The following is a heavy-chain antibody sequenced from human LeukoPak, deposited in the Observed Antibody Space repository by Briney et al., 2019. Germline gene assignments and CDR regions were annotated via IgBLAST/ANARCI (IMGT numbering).Heavy chain of an antibody. V-gene: IGHV4-59*01. D-gene: IGHD4-23*01. CDR1: GGSISSYY. Sequence: PSETLSLTCTVSGGSISSYYWSWIRQSPGKGLEWIGYISYSGSTNSNPSLKSRVTISVDTSKNQFSLKLTSVTAADTAVYYCARTRAYGGRPDYWGQGTLVTVSS. J-gene: IGHJ4*02. CDR2: ISYSGST. CDR3: ARTRAYGGRPDY.